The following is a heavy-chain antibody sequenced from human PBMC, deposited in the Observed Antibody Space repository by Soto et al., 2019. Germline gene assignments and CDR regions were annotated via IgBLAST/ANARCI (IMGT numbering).Heavy chain of an antibody. J-gene: IGHJ4*02. CDR1: GGSISGSY. D-gene: IGHD6-19*01. CDR2: VYCTGST. Sequence: SETLSLTCSVSGGSISGSYWSWIRQSPGKGLEWLGYVYCTGSTNYSPTLRSRVSISVDTSKNEFSLRLSSVTAADTAVYFCARSVAVPGAHIDYWGQGTQVAVSS. V-gene: IGHV4-59*01. CDR3: ARSVAVPGAHIDY.